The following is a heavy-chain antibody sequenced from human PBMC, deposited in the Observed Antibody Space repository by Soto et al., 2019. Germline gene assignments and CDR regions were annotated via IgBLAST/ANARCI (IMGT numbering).Heavy chain of an antibody. D-gene: IGHD2-8*01. V-gene: IGHV1-3*01. Sequence: GASAKVSCKASGYSFTSYAMHWVCQAPGQRLEWMGWINAGNDNTKYSQKFQGRVTITRDTSASTAYMELSSLRSEDTAVYYFAIDPGRYCTNGVCAPFDFWGQGTLVTVSS. CDR3: AIDPGRYCTNGVCAPFDF. CDR2: INAGNDNT. J-gene: IGHJ4*02. CDR1: GYSFTSYA.